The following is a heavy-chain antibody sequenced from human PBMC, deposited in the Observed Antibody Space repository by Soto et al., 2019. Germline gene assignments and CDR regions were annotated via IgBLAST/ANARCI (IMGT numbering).Heavy chain of an antibody. J-gene: IGHJ4*02. D-gene: IGHD6-19*01. CDR3: AVAVAGPTAIGY. V-gene: IGHV3-74*01. Sequence: EVQLVESGGGLVQPGGSLRLSCAASGFTFSSYWMHWVRQAPGKGLVWVSRINSDGSSTSYADSVKGRFTISRDNAKIPLYLQMNSLRAEDTAVYYCAVAVAGPTAIGYWGQGTLVTVSS. CDR2: INSDGSST. CDR1: GFTFSSYW.